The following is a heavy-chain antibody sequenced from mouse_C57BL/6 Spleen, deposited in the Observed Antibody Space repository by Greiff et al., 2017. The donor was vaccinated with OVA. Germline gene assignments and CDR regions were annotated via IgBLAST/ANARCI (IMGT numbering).Heavy chain of an antibody. V-gene: IGHV1-55*01. CDR2: IYPGSGST. CDR3: ARGDGNYGYFDY. D-gene: IGHD2-1*01. Sequence: QVQLQQSGAELVKPGASVKISCKASGYTFTSYWITWVKQRPGQGLEWIGDIYPGSGSTNYNEKFKSKATLTVDTSSSTAYMQLSSLTSEDSAVYYCARGDGNYGYFDYWGQGTTLTVSS. CDR1: GYTFTSYW. J-gene: IGHJ2*01.